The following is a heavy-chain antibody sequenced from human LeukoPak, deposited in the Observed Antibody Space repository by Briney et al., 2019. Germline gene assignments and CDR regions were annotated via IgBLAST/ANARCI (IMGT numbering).Heavy chain of an antibody. CDR3: ARGSGGYDDFDY. J-gene: IGHJ4*02. D-gene: IGHD5-12*01. CDR2: ISHSGST. Sequence: SETLSLTCAVYGGSFSGYYWSWIRQPPGKGLEWIGEISHSGSTNYNPSLKSRVTISVDTSKNQFSLKLSSVTAADTAVYYCARGSGGYDDFDYWGQGTLVTVSS. V-gene: IGHV4-34*01. CDR1: GGSFSGYY.